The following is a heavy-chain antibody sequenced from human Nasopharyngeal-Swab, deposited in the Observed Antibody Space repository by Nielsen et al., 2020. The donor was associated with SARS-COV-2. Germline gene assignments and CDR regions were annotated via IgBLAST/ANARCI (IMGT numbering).Heavy chain of an antibody. J-gene: IGHJ4*02. D-gene: IGHD1-14*01. CDR2: IRSKANSYAT. CDR3: TSRNPETGSY. Sequence: GESLKISCAASGFTFSGSAMHWVRQASGKGLEWVGRIRSKANSYATAYAASVKGRFTISRDDSKSTAYLQMNSLKTEDTAVYYCTSRNPETGSYWGQGTLVTVSS. CDR1: GFTFSGSA. V-gene: IGHV3-73*01.